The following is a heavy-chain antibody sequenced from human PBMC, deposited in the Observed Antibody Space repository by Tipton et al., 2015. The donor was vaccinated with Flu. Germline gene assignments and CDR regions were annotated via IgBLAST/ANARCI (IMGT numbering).Heavy chain of an antibody. CDR2: VHHIGSP. D-gene: IGHD1-26*01. Sequence: TLSLTCTVSGYSISSGYYWGWLRQPPGKGLEWIESVHHIGSPYYNPPLKSRVTISVDTSKNQFSLKLSSVTAADTAVYYCAGLEVVVGATGGQGDYWGQGTLVTVSS. CDR3: AGLEVVVGATGGQGDY. CDR1: GYSISSGYY. V-gene: IGHV4-38-2*02. J-gene: IGHJ4*02.